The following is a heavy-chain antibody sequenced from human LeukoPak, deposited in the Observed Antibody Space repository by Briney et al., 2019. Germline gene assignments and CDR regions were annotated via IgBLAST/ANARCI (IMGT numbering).Heavy chain of an antibody. CDR1: GFTFNNYA. CDR2: INHNGNVN. J-gene: IGHJ6*02. Sequence: GGSLRLSCAASGFTFNNYAMNWARQAPGKGLEWVASINHNGNVNYYVDSVKGRFTISRDNAKNSLYLQMSNLRAEDTAVYFCARGGGLDVWGQGATVTVSS. V-gene: IGHV3-7*03. CDR3: ARGGGLDV. D-gene: IGHD3-16*01.